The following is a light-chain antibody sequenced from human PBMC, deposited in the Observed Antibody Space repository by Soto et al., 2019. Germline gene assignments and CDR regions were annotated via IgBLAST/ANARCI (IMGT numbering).Light chain of an antibody. CDR3: QQYNNWRPT. J-gene: IGKJ4*01. CDR2: GES. Sequence: EIVMTQSPATLSVSPGERATLSCRASQSVSSNLAWYQHKPGQAPELLIYGESTRATGIPARFSGSGSGTEFTLTISSLQSEDFADYYCQQYNNWRPTFGGGTKVEIK. V-gene: IGKV3-15*01. CDR1: QSVSSN.